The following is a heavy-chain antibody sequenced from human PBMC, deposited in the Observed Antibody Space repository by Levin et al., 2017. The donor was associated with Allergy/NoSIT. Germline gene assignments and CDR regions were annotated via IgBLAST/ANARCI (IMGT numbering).Heavy chain of an antibody. D-gene: IGHD3-3*01. CDR2: ISAYNGNT. J-gene: IGHJ6*03. CDR3: ARVGIGFWGVYQRSWGYMDV. CDR1: GYNFTNYG. V-gene: IGHV1-18*01. Sequence: GESLKISCKASGYNFTNYGISWVRQAPGQGLEWMGWISAYNGNTNYAQKFQGRVTMTIQTSTNTAYMELRSLRSDDTAVYYCARVGIGFWGVYQRSWGYMDVWGQGTTVTVSS.